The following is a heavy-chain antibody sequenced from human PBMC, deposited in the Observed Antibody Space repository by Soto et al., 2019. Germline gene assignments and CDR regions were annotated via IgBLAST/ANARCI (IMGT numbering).Heavy chain of an antibody. CDR2: IYYSGST. V-gene: IGHV4-31*03. J-gene: IGHJ4*02. D-gene: IGHD2-15*01. CDR1: GGSISSGGYY. CDR3: ARRGTSSGGRVY. Sequence: SETLSLTCTVSGGSISSGGYYWSWIRQHPGKGLEWIGYIYYSGSTYYNPSLKSRVTISVDTSKNQFSLKLSSVTAADAAVYYCARRGTSSGGRVYWGRGTLVTVSS.